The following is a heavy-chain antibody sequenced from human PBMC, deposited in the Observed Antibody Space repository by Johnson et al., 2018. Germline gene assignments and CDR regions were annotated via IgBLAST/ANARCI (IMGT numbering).Heavy chain of an antibody. V-gene: IGHV3-7*01. J-gene: IGHJ6*03. D-gene: IGHD6-13*01. CDR1: GFTFSSYW. Sequence: VQLQESGGGLVQXGGSXRLXCAASGFTFSSYWMTWVRRAPGKGLEWVANIRQDGSEKHYVDSVKGRFTISRDKPKNSVYLQMNSRRAEATGGYYCGRGGGGSSSWYNKYYYYYMDVWGKGTTVTVSS. CDR2: IRQDGSEK. CDR3: GRGGGGSSSWYNKYYYYYMDV.